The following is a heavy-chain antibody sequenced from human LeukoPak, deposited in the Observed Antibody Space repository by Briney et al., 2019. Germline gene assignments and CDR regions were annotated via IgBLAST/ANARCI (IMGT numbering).Heavy chain of an antibody. D-gene: IGHD3-10*01. J-gene: IGHJ4*02. CDR1: GGSFSGYY. V-gene: IGHV4-34*01. Sequence: SETLSLTCAVYGGSFSGYYWSWIRQPPGKGLEWMGEINHSGSTNYNPSLKSRVTISVDTSKNQFSLKLSSVTAADTAVYYCARGHITMVRGVIIGPWGQGTLVTVSS. CDR2: INHSGST. CDR3: ARGHITMVRGVIIGP.